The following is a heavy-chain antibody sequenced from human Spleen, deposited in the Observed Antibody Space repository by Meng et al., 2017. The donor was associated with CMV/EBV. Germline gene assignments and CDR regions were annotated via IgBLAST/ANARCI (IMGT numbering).Heavy chain of an antibody. J-gene: IGHJ4*02. V-gene: IGHV3-11*06. D-gene: IGHD6-6*01. CDR2: ISGGSGYI. CDR1: GFTFSDYY. CDR3: ARDLKYSSLSSYFDY. Sequence: LSLTCAASGFTFSDYYMSWIRQAPGKGLEWVSSISGGSGYIYYADSLQGRFTISRDNAQNSLYLQLNSLRADDTAVYYCARDLKYSSLSSYFDYWGQGTLVTVSS.